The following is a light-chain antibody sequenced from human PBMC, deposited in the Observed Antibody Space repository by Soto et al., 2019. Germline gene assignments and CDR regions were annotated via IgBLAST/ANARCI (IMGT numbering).Light chain of an antibody. V-gene: IGKV1-33*01. CDR2: DAS. J-gene: IGKJ4*01. Sequence: DIQMTQSPSSLSASVGDRVTITCQASQDISNYLNWYQHRPGKAPNLLIYDASILETGVPSRFRGSGSGTNFTLIINSLQPEDIATYYCQQYDNYHPGVTLGGGTKV. CDR1: QDISNY. CDR3: QQYDNYHPGVT.